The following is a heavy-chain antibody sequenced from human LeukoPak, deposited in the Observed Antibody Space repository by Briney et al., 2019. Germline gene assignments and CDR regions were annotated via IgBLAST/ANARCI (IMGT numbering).Heavy chain of an antibody. D-gene: IGHD3-3*01. J-gene: IGHJ4*02. CDR1: GFTVSSNY. CDR3: ARDADFWSGYADY. V-gene: IGHV3-30-3*01. CDR2: ISYDGSNK. Sequence: PGGSLRLSCAASGFTVSSNYMSWVRQAPGKGLEWVAVISYDGSNKYYADSVKGRFTISRDNSKNTLYLQMNSLRAEDTAVYYCARDADFWSGYADYWGQGTLVTVSS.